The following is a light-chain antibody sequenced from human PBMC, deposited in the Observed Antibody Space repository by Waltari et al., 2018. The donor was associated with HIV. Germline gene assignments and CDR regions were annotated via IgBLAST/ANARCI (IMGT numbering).Light chain of an antibody. V-gene: IGKV3-20*01. CDR1: QSVSSSH. CDR2: GAS. Sequence: EIILTQSPGTLSLSPGERANLPCRASQSVSSSHLAWYQQKPGQAPRLLIYGASSRATGIPDRFSGSGSGTDFILTISGLEPEDFAVYYCQQYGGSRWTFGQGTKVEIK. CDR3: QQYGGSRWT. J-gene: IGKJ1*01.